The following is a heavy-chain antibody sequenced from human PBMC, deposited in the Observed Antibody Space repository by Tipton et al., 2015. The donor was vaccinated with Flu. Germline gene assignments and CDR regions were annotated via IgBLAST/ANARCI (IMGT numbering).Heavy chain of an antibody. CDR3: ARDVDIVGAFYGMDV. Sequence: CAASGFTFSSYGMHWVRQAPGKGLEWVAVIWYDGSNKYYADSVKGRFTISRDNSKNTLYLQMNSLRAEDTAVYYCARDVDIVGAFYGMDVWGQGTTVTVSS. CDR2: IWYDGSNK. J-gene: IGHJ6*02. V-gene: IGHV3-33*01. CDR1: GFTFSSYG. D-gene: IGHD1-26*01.